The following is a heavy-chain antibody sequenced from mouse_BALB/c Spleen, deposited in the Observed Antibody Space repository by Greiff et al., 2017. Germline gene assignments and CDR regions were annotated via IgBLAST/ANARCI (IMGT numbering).Heavy chain of an antibody. CDR1: GFTFSDYY. CDR3: AREGYGYQYFDV. CDR2: ISDGGSYT. V-gene: IGHV5-4*02. Sequence: EVKLVESGGGLVKPGGSLKLSCAASGFTFSDYYMYWVRQTPEKRLEWVATISDGGSYTYYPDSVKGRFTISRDNAKNNLYLQMSSLKSEDTAMYYCAREGYGYQYFDVWGAGTTVTVSS. J-gene: IGHJ1*01. D-gene: IGHD2-2*01.